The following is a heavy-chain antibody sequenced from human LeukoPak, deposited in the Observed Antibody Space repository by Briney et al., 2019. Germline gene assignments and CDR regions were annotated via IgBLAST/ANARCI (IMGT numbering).Heavy chain of an antibody. Sequence: GESLKISCKGSGYSFTSYWIGWVRQMPGKGLEWMGIIYPGDSDTRYSPSFQGQVTISADKSISTAYLQWSSLKASDTAMYYCARAMYYDFWSGYRQDCYYGMDVWGQGTTVTVSS. CDR2: IYPGDSDT. J-gene: IGHJ6*02. CDR3: ARAMYYDFWSGYRQDCYYGMDV. V-gene: IGHV5-51*01. CDR1: GYSFTSYW. D-gene: IGHD3-3*01.